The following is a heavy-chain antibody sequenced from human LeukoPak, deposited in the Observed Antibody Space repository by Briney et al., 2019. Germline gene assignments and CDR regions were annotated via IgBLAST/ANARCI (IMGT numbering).Heavy chain of an antibody. Sequence: GASVKVSCKASGYSFTNYGIIWVRQTPGQGLEWMGWINPNSGGTNYAQKFQGRVTMTRDTSISTAYMELSRLRSDDTAVYYCARGDLGIAARPLAWGQGTLVTVSS. V-gene: IGHV1-2*02. D-gene: IGHD6-6*01. CDR2: INPNSGGT. J-gene: IGHJ5*02. CDR1: GYSFTNYG. CDR3: ARGDLGIAARPLA.